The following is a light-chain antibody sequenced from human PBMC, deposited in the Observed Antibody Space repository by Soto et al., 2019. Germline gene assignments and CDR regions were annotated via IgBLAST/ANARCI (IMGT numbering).Light chain of an antibody. CDR2: RNN. CDR3: ASWDDSLSGVV. V-gene: IGLV1-47*01. Sequence: QSVLTQPPSASGTPGQSVTISYSGSSSNIGSNYVFWYQQLPGTAPKVLIYRNNQRPSGVPDRFSGSKSGTSASLAISGLRSEDEADYYCASWDDSLSGVVFGGGTKVTVL. CDR1: SSNIGSNY. J-gene: IGLJ2*01.